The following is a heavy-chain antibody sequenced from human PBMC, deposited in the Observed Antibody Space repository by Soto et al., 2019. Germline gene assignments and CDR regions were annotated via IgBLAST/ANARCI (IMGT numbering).Heavy chain of an antibody. D-gene: IGHD3-10*01. CDR2: IYYSGST. Sequence: PSETLSLTCTVSGGSISHHYWSWIRQPPGKGLEWIGYIYYSGSTYYNPSLKSRVTISVDTSKNQFSLKLSSVTAADTAVYYCARLLWFGELKGWFDPWGQGTLVTVSS. V-gene: IGHV4-30-4*08. CDR3: ARLLWFGELKGWFDP. CDR1: GGSISHHY. J-gene: IGHJ5*02.